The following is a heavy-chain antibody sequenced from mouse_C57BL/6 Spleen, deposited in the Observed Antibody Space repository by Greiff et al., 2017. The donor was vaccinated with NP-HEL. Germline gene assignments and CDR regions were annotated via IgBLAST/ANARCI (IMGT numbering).Heavy chain of an antibody. CDR1: GFTFSDYY. Sequence: EVKVVESEGGLVQPGSSMKLSCTASGFTFSDYYMAWVRQVPEKGLEWVANINYDGSSTYYLDSLKSRFIISRDNAKNILYLQMSSLKSEDTATYYCARNYGYAMDYWGQGTSVTVSS. J-gene: IGHJ4*01. D-gene: IGHD1-1*01. CDR2: INYDGSST. V-gene: IGHV5-16*01. CDR3: ARNYGYAMDY.